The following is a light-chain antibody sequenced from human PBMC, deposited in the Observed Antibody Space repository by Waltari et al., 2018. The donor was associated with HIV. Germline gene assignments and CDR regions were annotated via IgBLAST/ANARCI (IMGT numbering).Light chain of an antibody. V-gene: IGLV2-14*03. CDR3: GSYTSSSTYV. CDR2: DVD. Sequence: SALTQPASVSGSPAQSITISCPGTSSDVGSYNYLSWYQHHPGQAPELMTYDVDNLLPGVSSRFSGSKSGNTASLTISGLRAEDEADYYCGSYTSSSTYVFGTGTEVTVL. J-gene: IGLJ1*01. CDR1: SSDVGSYNY.